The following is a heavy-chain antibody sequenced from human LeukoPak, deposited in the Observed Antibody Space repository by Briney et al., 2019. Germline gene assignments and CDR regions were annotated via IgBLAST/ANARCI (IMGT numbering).Heavy chain of an antibody. D-gene: IGHD6-13*01. V-gene: IGHV3-30*04. CDR3: AKGSVPIISSSYFDY. J-gene: IGHJ4*02. CDR1: GFTFSSYV. CDR2: ISYDGSNE. Sequence: PGGSLRLSCAASGFTFSSYVMHWVRQAPGKGLEWVAIISYDGSNEYYADSVKGRFTISRDNSKNTLFLQMHSLRAEDTAVYYCAKGSVPIISSSYFDYWGQGTLVTVSS.